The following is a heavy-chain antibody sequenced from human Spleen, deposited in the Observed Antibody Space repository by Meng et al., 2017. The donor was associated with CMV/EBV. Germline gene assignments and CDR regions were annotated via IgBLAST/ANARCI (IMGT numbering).Heavy chain of an antibody. J-gene: IGHJ4*02. CDR1: GASISSDDYY. Sequence: SGASISSDDYYWNWIRQHPGKGLEWIGYVLSSGSSYYTPSLRSRVGISVDTSKNHFSLRMNSVTAADTAVYYCARGEYDFWGTQFDYWGQGALVTVSS. V-gene: IGHV4-31*02. CDR3: ARGEYDFWGTQFDY. D-gene: IGHD3-3*01. CDR2: VLSSGSS.